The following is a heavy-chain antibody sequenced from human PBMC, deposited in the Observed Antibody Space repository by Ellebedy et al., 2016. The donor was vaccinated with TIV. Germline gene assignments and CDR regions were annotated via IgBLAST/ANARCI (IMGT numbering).Heavy chain of an antibody. Sequence: ASVKVSXKASRYTFTSYDINWVRQATGQGLEWMGWMNPNSGNTGYAQKFQGRVTMTRNTSISTAYMELSSLRSEDTAVYYCARGGWPTGYFQHWGQGTLVTVSS. CDR3: ARGGWPTGYFQH. CDR2: MNPNSGNT. V-gene: IGHV1-8*01. D-gene: IGHD5-24*01. J-gene: IGHJ1*01. CDR1: RYTFTSYD.